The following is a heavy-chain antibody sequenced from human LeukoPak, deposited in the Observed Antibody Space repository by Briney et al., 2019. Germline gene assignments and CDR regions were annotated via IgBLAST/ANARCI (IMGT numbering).Heavy chain of an antibody. V-gene: IGHV3-48*01. J-gene: IGHJ4*02. CDR1: GFAISDYS. D-gene: IGHD2-21*02. Sequence: PGGSLRLSCAASGFAISDYSMNWVRQVPGQGLEWVSYISSSSNKVYYADPVKGRFTISRDNARNSLFLQMNSLRADDTAVYYCARNFYCGGDCAISYFDYWGQGTLVTVSS. CDR2: ISSSSNKV. CDR3: ARNFYCGGDCAISYFDY.